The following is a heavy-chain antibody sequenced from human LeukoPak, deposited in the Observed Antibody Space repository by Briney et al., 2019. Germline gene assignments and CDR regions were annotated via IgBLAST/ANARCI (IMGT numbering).Heavy chain of an antibody. D-gene: IGHD5-12*01. CDR1: GFTFTKYW. J-gene: IGHJ4*02. V-gene: IGHV3-53*01. Sequence: PGGSLRLSCAASGFTFTKYWMSWVRQAPGKGLEWVSMIYRDGSADYADSVKGRFTISRDNSKNTVYLQMNSLRAEDTAVYYCARDRPASGGYDLKWGFDYWGQGTLVTVSS. CDR2: IYRDGSA. CDR3: ARDRPASGGYDLKWGFDY.